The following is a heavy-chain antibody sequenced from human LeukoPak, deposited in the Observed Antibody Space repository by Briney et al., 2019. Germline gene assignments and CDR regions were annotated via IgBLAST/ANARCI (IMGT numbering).Heavy chain of an antibody. CDR3: AKVALGYCSGSSCYYFDY. D-gene: IGHD2-15*01. Sequence: PGGSLRLSCEASGFTFSGYAMSWVRQAPGKGLEWVSSINAFGARTYYADSVKGRFTISRGNSKNTLYLQMNSLRAEDMALYYCAKVALGYCSGSSCYYFDYGGQGTLVTVSS. J-gene: IGHJ4*02. V-gene: IGHV3-23*01. CDR1: GFTFSGYA. CDR2: INAFGART.